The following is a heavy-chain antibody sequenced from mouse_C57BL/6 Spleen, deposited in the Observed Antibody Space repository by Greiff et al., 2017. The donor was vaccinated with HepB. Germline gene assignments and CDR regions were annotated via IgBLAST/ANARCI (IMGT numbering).Heavy chain of an antibody. CDR2: ISSGSSTI. Sequence: EVQVVESGGGLVKPGGSLKLSCAASGFTFSDYGMHWVRQAPEKGLEWVAYISSGSSTIYYADTVKGRFTISRDNAKNTLFQQMTSLRSEDTAMYYCARTYYYGSSYRNYFDYWGQGTTLTVSS. J-gene: IGHJ2*01. CDR1: GFTFSDYG. CDR3: ARTYYYGSSYRNYFDY. V-gene: IGHV5-17*01. D-gene: IGHD1-1*01.